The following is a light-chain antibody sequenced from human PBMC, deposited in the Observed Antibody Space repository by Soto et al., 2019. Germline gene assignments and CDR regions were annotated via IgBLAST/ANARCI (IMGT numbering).Light chain of an antibody. V-gene: IGKV1-5*01. CDR3: QQYKSDPRT. J-gene: IGKJ5*01. CDR1: ETXTNR. Sequence: QMTHSPTTMSASGGDGVTISCRASETXTNRFAWCQQKPGKAPKVLXDNSSSLERGGPSRFSGSGSGTEFTLPIICLQPDEVANYYCQQYKSDPRTFGGGTRVEIK. CDR2: NSS.